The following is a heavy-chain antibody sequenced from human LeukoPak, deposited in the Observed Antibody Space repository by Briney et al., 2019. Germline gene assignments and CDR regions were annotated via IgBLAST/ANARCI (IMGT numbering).Heavy chain of an antibody. D-gene: IGHD4-17*01. J-gene: IGHJ5*02. CDR2: INPNSGGT. CDR1: GYTFTGYY. Sequence: GASVKVSCKASGYTFTGYYMHWVRQAPGQGLEWMGWINPNSGGTNYAQKFQGRVTMTRDTSISTAYMELSRLRSDDTAVYYRARDIGDYGTYNWFDPWGQGTLVTVSS. V-gene: IGHV1-2*02. CDR3: ARDIGDYGTYNWFDP.